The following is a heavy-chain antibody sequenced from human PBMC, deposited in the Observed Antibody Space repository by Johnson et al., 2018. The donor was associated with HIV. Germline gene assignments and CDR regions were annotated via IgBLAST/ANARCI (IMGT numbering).Heavy chain of an antibody. J-gene: IGHJ3*02. Sequence: VQLVESGGGLVQPGGSLRLSCAASGFTFSCYDVHWVRQATGKGLEWVSPIGTAGDTYYPGSVKGRFTISRENAKNSLYLQMNSLRAEDTALYYCARAVGISWVVNDAFDIWGQGTMVTVSS. CDR2: IGTAGDT. V-gene: IGHV3-13*01. CDR1: GFTFSCYD. D-gene: IGHD2-15*01. CDR3: ARAVGISWVVNDAFDI.